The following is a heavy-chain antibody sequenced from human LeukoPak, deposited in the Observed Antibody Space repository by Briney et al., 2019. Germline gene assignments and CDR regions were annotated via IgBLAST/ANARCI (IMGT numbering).Heavy chain of an antibody. CDR1: GFTFNDYY. CDR2: INIGGTNT. J-gene: IGHJ5*02. CDR3: ATDGAGFDT. Sequence: GGSLRLSCAASGFTFNDYYMSWIRQAPGKGLEWLSYINIGGTNTHYADSVKGRFTISRDNAKKSLYLEMNNLRAEDTAVYYCATDGAGFDTWGQGDLVTVSS. V-gene: IGHV3-11*01.